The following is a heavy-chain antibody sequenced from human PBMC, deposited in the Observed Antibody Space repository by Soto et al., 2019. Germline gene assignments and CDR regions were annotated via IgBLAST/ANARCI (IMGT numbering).Heavy chain of an antibody. CDR3: AGDFEVAAGMDV. CDR2: INAGNGNT. Sequence: QVQLVQSGAEVKKPGASVKVSCKASGYTFTSYAMHWVRQAPGQRLEWMGWINAGNGNTKYSQKFQGRVTITRDTSASTAYMELSSLRSEDTAVYYCAGDFEVAAGMDVWGQGTTVTVSS. CDR1: GYTFTSYA. V-gene: IGHV1-3*01. J-gene: IGHJ6*02. D-gene: IGHD6-25*01.